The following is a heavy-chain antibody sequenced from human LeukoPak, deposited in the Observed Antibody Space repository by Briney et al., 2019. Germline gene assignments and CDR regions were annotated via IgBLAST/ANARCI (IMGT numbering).Heavy chain of an antibody. CDR3: ARGVTMVRGARWYYFDY. J-gene: IGHJ4*02. CDR1: GYTFTGYY. D-gene: IGHD3-10*01. V-gene: IGHV1-2*02. CDR2: INPNSGGT. Sequence: ASVKVSCKASGYTFTGYYMHWVRQAPGQGLEWMGWINPNSGGTNYAQKFQGRVTMTRDTSISTAYMELSRLRSDDTAVYYCARGVTMVRGARWYYFDYWGQGTLVTVSS.